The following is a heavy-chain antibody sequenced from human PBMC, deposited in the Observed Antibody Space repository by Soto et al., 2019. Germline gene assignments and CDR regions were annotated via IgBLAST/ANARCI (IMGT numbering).Heavy chain of an antibody. J-gene: IGHJ6*02. Sequence: QVQLVQSGAEVKKPGSSVKVSCKASGGTFSSYAISWVRQAPRQGLEWMGGIIPIFGTANYAQKFQGRVTITADESTSTAYMELSSLRSEDTAVYYCARSSSIAARRGYYYYYGMDVWGQGTTVTVSS. V-gene: IGHV1-69*01. CDR2: IIPIFGTA. CDR1: GGTFSSYA. CDR3: ARSSSIAARRGYYYYYGMDV. D-gene: IGHD6-6*01.